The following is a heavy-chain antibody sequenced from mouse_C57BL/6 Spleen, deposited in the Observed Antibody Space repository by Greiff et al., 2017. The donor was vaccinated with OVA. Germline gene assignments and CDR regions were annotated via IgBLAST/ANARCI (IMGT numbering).Heavy chain of an antibody. Sequence: VQLKESGGDLVKPGGSLKLSCAASGFTFSSYGMSWVRQTPDKRLEWVATISSGGSYTYYPDSVKGRFTISRDNAKNPLYLQMSSLKSEDTAMYYCARQGYGSSYVFWGQGTTLTVSS. J-gene: IGHJ2*01. D-gene: IGHD1-1*01. V-gene: IGHV5-6*01. CDR3: ARQGYGSSYVF. CDR1: GFTFSSYG. CDR2: ISSGGSYT.